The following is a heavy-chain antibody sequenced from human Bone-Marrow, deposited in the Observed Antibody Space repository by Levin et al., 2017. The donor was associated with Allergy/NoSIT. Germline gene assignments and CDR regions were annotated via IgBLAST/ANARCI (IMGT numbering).Heavy chain of an antibody. CDR1: GGTFSSYG. J-gene: IGHJ4*02. CDR3: AGSGAMLFWSASDGHYFDS. D-gene: IGHD3-3*01. CDR2: IIPIFGTV. Sequence: SVKVSCKPSGGTFSSYGISWVRQGPGQGLEWMGEIIPIFGTVNYAQKFQDRVTITAAESTSTAYMELSSLRSEDTAVYFCAGSGAMLFWSASDGHYFDSWGQGTLVTVSS. V-gene: IGHV1-69*13.